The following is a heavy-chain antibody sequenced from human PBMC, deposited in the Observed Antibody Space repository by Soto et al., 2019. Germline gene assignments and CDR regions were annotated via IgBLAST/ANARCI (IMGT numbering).Heavy chain of an antibody. CDR2: ISYSGST. D-gene: IGHD3-16*01. J-gene: IGHJ4*02. V-gene: IGHV4-59*11. CDR1: GVSMSSHY. CDR3: ARADPDASVGY. Sequence: PSETLSLTCTVSGVSMSSHYWTWLRQPPGKGLEWIGYISYSGSTYYNPSLETRVTISADTSRNQFSLKLSSVIAADTAVYYCARADPDASVGYWGQGTLVTVSS.